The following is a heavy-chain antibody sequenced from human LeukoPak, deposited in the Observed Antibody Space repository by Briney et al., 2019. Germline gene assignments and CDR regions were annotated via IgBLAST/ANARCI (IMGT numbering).Heavy chain of an antibody. Sequence: SVKVSCKASGGTFSSYTISWVRQAPGQGLEWMGGIIPILGIANYAQKFQGRVTITADKSTSTAYMELSSLRSEDTAVYYCASSGRTMNWFDPWGQGTLVTVSS. CDR1: GGTFSSYT. CDR2: IIPILGIA. CDR3: ASSGRTMNWFDP. J-gene: IGHJ5*02. D-gene: IGHD3-10*01. V-gene: IGHV1-69*10.